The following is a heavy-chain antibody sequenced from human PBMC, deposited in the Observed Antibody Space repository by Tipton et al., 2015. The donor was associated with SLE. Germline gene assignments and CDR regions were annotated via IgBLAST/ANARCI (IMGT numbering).Heavy chain of an antibody. CDR3: ARGDSSSLVGYFRH. CDR1: GFTFGNFA. CDR2: ISYDGINK. J-gene: IGHJ1*01. V-gene: IGHV3-30*04. D-gene: IGHD6-13*01. Sequence: SLRLSCATSGFTFGNFAMHWVRQAPGKGLEWVAVISYDGINKYYADSVKGRFTISRDYSSNTLYLQMNSLRAEDTAVSYCARGDSSSLVGYFRHWGQGTLVTVSS.